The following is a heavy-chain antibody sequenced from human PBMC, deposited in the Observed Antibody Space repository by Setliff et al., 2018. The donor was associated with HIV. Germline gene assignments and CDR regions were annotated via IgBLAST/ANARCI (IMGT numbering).Heavy chain of an antibody. CDR2: IISSGGT. CDR3: AKERGWDNWYFDF. Sequence: GESLKISCAASGFTFSSYAMSWVRQAPGKGLEWVSIIISSGGTYYADSVKGRFTISKDTSNNMLYLQLTSLRPEDTAVYYCAKERGWDNWYFDFWGRGTLVTVSS. J-gene: IGHJ2*01. V-gene: IGHV3-23*01. D-gene: IGHD6-19*01. CDR1: GFTFSSYA.